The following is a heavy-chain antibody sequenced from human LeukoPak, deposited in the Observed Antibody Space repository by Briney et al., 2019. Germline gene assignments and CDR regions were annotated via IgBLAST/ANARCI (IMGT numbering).Heavy chain of an antibody. V-gene: IGHV3-53*01. CDR1: GFAVSSNH. CDR3: ATSIVGLTYDEHFQH. J-gene: IGHJ1*01. D-gene: IGHD1-26*01. CDR2: IFNGGST. Sequence: PGASLRLSCAASGFAVSSNHMNWVRQAPGKGLEWVSVIFNGGSTYYADSVKGRFTISRDNSKNTLYLQMNSLRAEDTAVYYCATSIVGLTYDEHFQHWGQGTLVTVSS.